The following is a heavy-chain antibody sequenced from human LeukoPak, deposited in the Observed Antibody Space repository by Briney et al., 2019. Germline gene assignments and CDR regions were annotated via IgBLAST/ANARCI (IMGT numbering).Heavy chain of an antibody. J-gene: IGHJ4*02. V-gene: IGHV4-38-2*01. CDR3: ARARRPHSSGWDFFDY. Sequence: SETLSLTCAVSGYSISSGYFWGWIRQPPGKGLEWIGSIYHSGSTYFNPSLKSRVTISVDPSKNPFSLKLSSVTAAGTAVYFCARARRPHSSGWDFFDYWGQGTLVTVSS. CDR1: GYSISSGYF. CDR2: IYHSGST. D-gene: IGHD6-19*01.